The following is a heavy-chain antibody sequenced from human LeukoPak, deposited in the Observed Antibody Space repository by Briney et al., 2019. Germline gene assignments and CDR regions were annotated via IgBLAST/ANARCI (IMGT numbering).Heavy chain of an antibody. CDR2: VTYTGS. D-gene: IGHD4-17*01. J-gene: IGHJ4*02. Sequence: SETLSLTCTVSGTSISSYYWSWLRQPPGKGPEWIGYVTYTGSKYNPSLKSRVTISTDRSKKEVSLRLSSVAAADTAMYYCASAPHYGDCYFDSWGQGTLVTVSS. CDR3: ASAPHYGDCYFDS. CDR1: GTSISSYY. V-gene: IGHV4-59*08.